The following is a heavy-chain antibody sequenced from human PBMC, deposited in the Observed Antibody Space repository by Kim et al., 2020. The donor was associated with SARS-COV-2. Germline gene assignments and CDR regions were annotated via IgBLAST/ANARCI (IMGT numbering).Heavy chain of an antibody. V-gene: IGHV3-20*01. J-gene: IGHJ6*02. CDR1: GFTFDDYD. CDR3: AGDLVLSH. CDR2: INWKGGST. Sequence: GGSLRLSCAASGFTFDDYDMSWVRQAPGKGLEWVAGINWKGGSTGYADSVKDRFTISSDNAKNCLYLEMNSLRAENTALYHCAGDLVLSHWGQGTTVTVSS. D-gene: IGHD2-8*01.